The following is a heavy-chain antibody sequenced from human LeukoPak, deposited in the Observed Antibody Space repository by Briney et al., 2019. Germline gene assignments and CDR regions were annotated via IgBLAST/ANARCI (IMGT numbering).Heavy chain of an antibody. D-gene: IGHD3-10*01. CDR3: ARDAIITMVRGVPRPFFDY. V-gene: IGHV2-5*01. CDR2: IYWNDDK. J-gene: IGHJ4*02. Sequence: KSGPTLVKPSQTLTLTCTFSGLSLSTSGVGGGWIRQPPGKALEWLALIYWNDDKRYSPSLKSRLSITKDTSKNQVVLTMTNMDPVDTATYYCARDAIITMVRGVPRPFFDYWGQGTLVTVSS. CDR1: GLSLSTSGVG.